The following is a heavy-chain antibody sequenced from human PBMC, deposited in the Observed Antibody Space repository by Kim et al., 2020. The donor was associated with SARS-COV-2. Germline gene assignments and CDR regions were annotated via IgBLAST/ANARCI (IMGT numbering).Heavy chain of an antibody. J-gene: IGHJ5*02. Sequence: GGSLRLSCAASGFTFSGQAMTWVRQAPGKGPEWVSSIYSDHTTYYEDSVKGRFTISRDDFKNTLHLQMNSLRADDTAVYYCAKELSGWRFVPWGQGT. D-gene: IGHD2-15*01. V-gene: IGHV3-23*01. CDR2: IYSDHTT. CDR1: GFTFSGQA. CDR3: AKELSGWRFVP.